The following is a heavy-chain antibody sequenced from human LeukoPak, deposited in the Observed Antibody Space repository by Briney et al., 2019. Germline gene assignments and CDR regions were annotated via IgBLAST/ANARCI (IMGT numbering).Heavy chain of an antibody. D-gene: IGHD3-3*01. V-gene: IGHV3-48*01. CDR3: ARGYYDFWSGYDY. CDR2: ISSSSSTI. CDR1: GFTFSSYS. J-gene: IGHJ4*02. Sequence: GGSLRLSCAASGFTFSSYSMNWVRQAPGKGLEWVSYISSSSSTIYYADSVKGRFTISRDDAKNSLYLQMNSLRAEDTAVYYCARGYYDFWSGYDYWGQGTLVTVSS.